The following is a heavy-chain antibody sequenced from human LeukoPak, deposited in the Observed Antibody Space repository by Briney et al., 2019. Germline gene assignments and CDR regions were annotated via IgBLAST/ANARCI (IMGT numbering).Heavy chain of an antibody. J-gene: IGHJ5*02. V-gene: IGHV1-3*03. D-gene: IGHD2-15*01. CDR1: GNTLTSYA. CDR2: INGDNGNA. CDR3: ARGGSGFDP. Sequence: ASVRVSCKASGNTLTSYAIHWVRQAPGQRLEWMGWINGDNGNAEYSPEFQGRVTITRDTSASTAYMELSSLRSDDMAVYYCARGGSGFDPWGQGTLVTVSS.